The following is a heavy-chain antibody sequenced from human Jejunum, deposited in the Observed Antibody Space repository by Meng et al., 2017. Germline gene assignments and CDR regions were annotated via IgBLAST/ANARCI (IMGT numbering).Heavy chain of an antibody. Sequence: LQLWGAGLMMSLTLLLLSCAVCGTSRNGCVWSAPRQGPGRGLEWLGEGWASGATYYKPSLSSRLAISIDTSNNQFSLEVASVTAADTAVYYCGRDSGERFFDSWGQGTLVTVSS. D-gene: IGHD2-15*01. CDR2: GWASGAT. V-gene: IGHV4-34*11. J-gene: IGHJ4*02. CDR3: GRDSGERFFDS. CDR1: GTSRNGCV.